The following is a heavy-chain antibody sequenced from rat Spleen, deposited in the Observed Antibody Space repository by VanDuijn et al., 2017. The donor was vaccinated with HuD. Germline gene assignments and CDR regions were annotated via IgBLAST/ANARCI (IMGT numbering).Heavy chain of an antibody. CDR3: TRGGELRFDY. V-gene: IGHV5-46*01. Sequence: EVQLVESGGGLVQPGRSMKLSCAASGFTFSSFPMAWVRQAPTKGLEWVATISTSGGSTYYRDSVKGRFTISRDNAKSTLYLQMNSLRSEDTATYYCTRGGELRFDYWGKGVMVTVSS. CDR1: GFTFSSFP. CDR2: ISTSGGST. J-gene: IGHJ2*01. D-gene: IGHD1-11*01.